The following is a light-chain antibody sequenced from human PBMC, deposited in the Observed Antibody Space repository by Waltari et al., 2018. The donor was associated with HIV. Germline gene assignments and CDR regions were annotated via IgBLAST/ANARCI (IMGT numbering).Light chain of an antibody. CDR3: QSADSSGTYYV. CDR1: ALPKQY. V-gene: IGLV3-25*03. Sequence: SYELPQPPSVSLSPGQTARITCPGDALPKQYAFWYKQRPGQAPVVVIYKDSERPSGIPERISGSSSGTTVTLTISGVQAEDEADYYCQSADSSGTYYVFGSGTKVTVL. J-gene: IGLJ1*01. CDR2: KDS.